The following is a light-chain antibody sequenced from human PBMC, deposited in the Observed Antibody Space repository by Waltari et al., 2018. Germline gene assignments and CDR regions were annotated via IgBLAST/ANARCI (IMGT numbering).Light chain of an antibody. V-gene: IGKV1-5*03. CDR1: QSISSW. CDR2: KAS. J-gene: IGKJ2*02. CDR3: QQYKGT. Sequence: DIQMTQSPSTLSASVGDRVTITCRASQSISSWLAWYQQKPGKAPKLLIYKASSLESGVPSRCSGSGSGTEFTLTISSLQPDDFATYYCQQYKGTFGQGTKLEIK.